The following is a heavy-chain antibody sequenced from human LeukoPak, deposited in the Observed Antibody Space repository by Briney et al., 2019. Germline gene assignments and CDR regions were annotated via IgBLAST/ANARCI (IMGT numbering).Heavy chain of an antibody. V-gene: IGHV4-39*07. CDR3: ARGSCSGGSCSSFYFYYMDV. CDR2: ISYSGST. J-gene: IGHJ6*03. D-gene: IGHD2-15*01. CDR1: GGSISNNTYY. Sequence: SETLSLTCTVSGGSISNNTYYWGWIRQPPGKGLEWIGSISYSGSTNYNPSLKSRVTISVDTSKNQLSLRLTSVTAADTAVYYCARGSCSGGSCSSFYFYYMDVWGKGTTVTVSS.